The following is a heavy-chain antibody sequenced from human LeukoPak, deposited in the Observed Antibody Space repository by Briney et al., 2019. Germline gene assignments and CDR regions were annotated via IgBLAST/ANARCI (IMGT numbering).Heavy chain of an antibody. Sequence: GASVTVSFTASGYTFSSYGIDWVRQAPGQGLEWMGWISAYNGNTNYAQHLQGRVTMTTDTSTSTAYMELRSLRSDDTAVYYCASGSSQPSNSCRNYYYCYGMDVWGQGTTVTVSS. CDR3: ASGSSQPSNSCRNYYYCYGMDV. CDR1: GYTFSSYG. J-gene: IGHJ6*02. D-gene: IGHD2-2*01. V-gene: IGHV1-18*01. CDR2: ISAYNGNT.